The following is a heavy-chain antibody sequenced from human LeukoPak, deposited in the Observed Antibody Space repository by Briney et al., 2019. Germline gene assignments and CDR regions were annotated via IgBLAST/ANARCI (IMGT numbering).Heavy chain of an antibody. J-gene: IGHJ5*02. Sequence: ASVKVSCKASGYTFTGYYMHWVRQAPGQGLEWMGWINPNSGGTNYAQKFQGRVTMTRDTSISTAYMELSRLRSDDTAVYYCARERGRKDYYDSSGYLTPWGQGTLVTVSS. CDR1: GYTFTGYY. V-gene: IGHV1-2*02. D-gene: IGHD3-22*01. CDR2: INPNSGGT. CDR3: ARERGRKDYYDSSGYLTP.